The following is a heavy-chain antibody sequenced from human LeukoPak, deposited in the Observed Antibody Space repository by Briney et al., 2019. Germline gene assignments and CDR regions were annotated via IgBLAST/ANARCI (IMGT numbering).Heavy chain of an antibody. Sequence: GGSLRLSCAASGFTFSDYYMSWIRQAPGKGLEWVSYIRSSGRPVYYADSVKGRFTISMDNAKNSLYPQMNSLRAEDTAVYYCARDLEDYYYMDVWGKGTTVTVSS. J-gene: IGHJ6*03. CDR1: GFTFSDYY. CDR2: IRSSGRPV. V-gene: IGHV3-11*04. CDR3: ARDLEDYYYMDV.